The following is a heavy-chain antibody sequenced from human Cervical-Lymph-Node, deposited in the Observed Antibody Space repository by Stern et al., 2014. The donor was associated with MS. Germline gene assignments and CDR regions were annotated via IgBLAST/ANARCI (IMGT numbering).Heavy chain of an antibody. V-gene: IGHV3-21*01. Sequence: EVQLLESGGGLVKPGGSLRLSCAASGFTFSSYSMIWVRQAPGKGLEWVSSISSSSSYIYYADSVKGRFTISRDNAKNSLYLQMNSLRAEDTAVYYCARDQHGDYYDSSGYYDAPIDYWGQGTLVTVSS. J-gene: IGHJ4*02. D-gene: IGHD3-22*01. CDR1: GFTFSSYS. CDR3: ARDQHGDYYDSSGYYDAPIDY. CDR2: ISSSSSYI.